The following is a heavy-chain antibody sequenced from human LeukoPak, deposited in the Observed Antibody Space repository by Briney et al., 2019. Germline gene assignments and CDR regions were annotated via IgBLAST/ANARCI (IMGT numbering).Heavy chain of an antibody. CDR3: ARVNYFDF. V-gene: IGHV4-59*01. CDR2: IYYSGST. Sequence: PSETLSLTCSVSGGSISTYYWSWIRRPPGKGLEWIGNIYYSGSTNYNPSLKSRVTISVDTSKNQFSLKLSSVTAADTAVYYCARVNYFDFWGQGTLVTVSS. CDR1: GGSISTYY. J-gene: IGHJ4*02.